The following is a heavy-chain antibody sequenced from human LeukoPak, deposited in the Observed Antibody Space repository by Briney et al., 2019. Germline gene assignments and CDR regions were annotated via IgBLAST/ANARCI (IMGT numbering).Heavy chain of an antibody. V-gene: IGHV1-2*02. D-gene: IGHD5-18*01. CDR1: GYTFTGYY. J-gene: IGHJ4*02. CDR3: ARGWGAGIQLWPFDY. Sequence: ASVKVSCKASGYTFTGYYMHWVRQAPGQGLEWMGWINPNSGGTNYAQKFQGRVTMTRDTSISTAYMELSRLRSDDTAVYYCARGWGAGIQLWPFDYWGQGTLVTVSS. CDR2: INPNSGGT.